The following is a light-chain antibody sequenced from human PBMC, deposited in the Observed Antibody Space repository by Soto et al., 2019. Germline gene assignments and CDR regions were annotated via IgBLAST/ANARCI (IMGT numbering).Light chain of an antibody. CDR3: SSYAGANRV. CDR1: SSDVGANNY. CDR2: EVT. Sequence: QSALTQPPSASGSPGQSVTISCTGTSSDVGANNYVSWYQQHPGKAPQLTIYEVTKRPSGVPDRFSGSKSGNTASLTVSGLQAEDEADYYCSSYAGANRVFGTGTKLTVL. J-gene: IGLJ1*01. V-gene: IGLV2-8*01.